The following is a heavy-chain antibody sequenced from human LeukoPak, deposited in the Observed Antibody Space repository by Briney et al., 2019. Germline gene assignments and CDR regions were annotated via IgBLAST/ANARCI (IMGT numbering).Heavy chain of an antibody. CDR2: INPSGGST. CDR1: GYTFTSYY. J-gene: IGHJ6*02. CDR3: TAAGVAAAGKTGYCYYGMDV. D-gene: IGHD6-13*01. Sequence: ASVKVSCKASGYTFTSYYMHWVRQAPGQGLEWMGIINPSGGSTSYAQKFQGRVTMTRDTSTSTVYMELSSLRSEDTAVYYCTAAGVAAAGKTGYCYYGMDVWGQGTTVTVSS. V-gene: IGHV1-46*01.